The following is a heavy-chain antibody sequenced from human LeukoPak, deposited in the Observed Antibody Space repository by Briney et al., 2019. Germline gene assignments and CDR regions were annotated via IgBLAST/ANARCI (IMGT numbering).Heavy chain of an antibody. J-gene: IGHJ4*02. Sequence: ASVKVSCKTSGYSENFYGITWVRQVAGQGLEWMGWISAQHGQTEYAPNSQDRVTMTTDTYTNTAYMELRSLRSDDTAVYYCARAKPKNMVRGLIMRRESRYYFDYWGQGTLVTVSS. D-gene: IGHD3-10*01. CDR3: ARAKPKNMVRGLIMRRESRYYFDY. CDR1: GYSENFYG. V-gene: IGHV1-18*01. CDR2: ISAQHGQT.